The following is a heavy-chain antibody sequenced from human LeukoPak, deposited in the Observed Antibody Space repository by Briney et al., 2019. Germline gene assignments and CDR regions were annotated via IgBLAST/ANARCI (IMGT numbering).Heavy chain of an antibody. CDR2: IYYSGST. CDR1: GGSFSHYY. D-gene: IGHD3-10*01. V-gene: IGHV4-59*01. CDR3: ARVTPDGSGSYPNYYYYMDV. Sequence: SETLSLTCTVSGGSFSHYYWCWIRQPPGKGLEWIGYIYYSGSTNYNPSLKSRVTISVDTSKNQFSLRLSSVTAADTAVYYCARVTPDGSGSYPNYYYYMDVWGKGTTVTVSS. J-gene: IGHJ6*03.